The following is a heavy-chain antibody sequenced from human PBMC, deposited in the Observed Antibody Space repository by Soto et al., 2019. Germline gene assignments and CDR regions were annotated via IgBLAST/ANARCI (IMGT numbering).Heavy chain of an antibody. J-gene: IGHJ4*02. CDR3: AREIYDSSGYYAPFDY. CDR1: GFTFSSYS. D-gene: IGHD3-22*01. V-gene: IGHV3-48*01. Sequence: WGSLRLSCAASGFTFSSYSMNWVRQAPGKGLEWVSYISSSSSTIYYADSVKGRFTISRDNAKNSLYLQMNSLRAEDTAVYYCAREIYDSSGYYAPFDYWGQGTLVTVSS. CDR2: ISSSSSTI.